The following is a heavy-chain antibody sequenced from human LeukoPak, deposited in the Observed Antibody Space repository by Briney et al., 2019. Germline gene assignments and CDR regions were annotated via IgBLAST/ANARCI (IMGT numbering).Heavy chain of an antibody. CDR3: ARGHYVWGSYRYNDAFDI. J-gene: IGHJ3*02. CDR1: GFAFSNYW. Sequence: GGSLRLSCAASGFAFSNYWMSWVRQAPGKGLEWVANIKEDGSEKYYVDSVKGRFTISRDNAKNSLFPQVNSLRAEDTAVYYCARGHYVWGSYRYNDAFDIWGQGTMVTVSS. D-gene: IGHD3-16*02. V-gene: IGHV3-7*01. CDR2: IKEDGSEK.